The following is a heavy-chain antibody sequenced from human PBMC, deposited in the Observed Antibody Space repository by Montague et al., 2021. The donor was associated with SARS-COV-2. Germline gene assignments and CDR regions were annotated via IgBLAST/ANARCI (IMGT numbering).Heavy chain of an antibody. CDR1: GDSVSRNSAA. J-gene: IGHJ4*02. CDR3: ARIPVGSKYYFDF. Sequence: CAISGDSVSRNSAAWNWIRQSPSRGLEWLGRTYYRSKWYNDCAVSVKSRITIDPDTSKHQFSLHLNSVTPEDTAVYYCARIPVGSKYYFDFWGQGTLVTVSS. CDR2: TYYRSKWYN. V-gene: IGHV6-1*01. D-gene: IGHD2-2*01.